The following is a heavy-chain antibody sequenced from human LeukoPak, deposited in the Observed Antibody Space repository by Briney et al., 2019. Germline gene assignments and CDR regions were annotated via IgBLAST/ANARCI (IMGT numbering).Heavy chain of an antibody. D-gene: IGHD6-13*01. V-gene: IGHV1-2*02. J-gene: IGHJ6*02. CDR3: ARESSSWGDYYYGMDV. CDR2: NNPDSGGT. Sequence: GASVTVSCKASGYTFTGYYMNWVRQAPGQGPAWMGWNNPDSGGTKYAQKFQGRVTMTRDTSISTAYMELRSLTSDDMAVYYCARESSSWGDYYYGMDVWGQGTTVTVSS. CDR1: GYTFTGYY.